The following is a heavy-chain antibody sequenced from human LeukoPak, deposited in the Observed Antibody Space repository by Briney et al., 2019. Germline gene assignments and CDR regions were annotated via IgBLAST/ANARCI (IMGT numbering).Heavy chain of an antibody. CDR2: INPSGGST. CDR3: ARVTYCSSTSCYTDGYYYYYMDV. J-gene: IGHJ6*03. CDR1: GYTFTSYY. Sequence: ASVKVSCKASGYTFTSYYMHWVRQAPGQGLEWMGIINPSGGSTSYAQKFQGRVTMTRDTSTSTVYMELSSLRSEDTAVYYCARVTYCSSTSCYTDGYYYYYMDVWGKGTTVTVSS. V-gene: IGHV1-46*01. D-gene: IGHD2-2*02.